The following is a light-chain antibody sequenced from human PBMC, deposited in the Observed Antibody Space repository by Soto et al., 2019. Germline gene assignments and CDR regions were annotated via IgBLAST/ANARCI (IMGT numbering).Light chain of an antibody. J-gene: IGKJ5*01. Sequence: EITLTQSPATLSLSKGDRDTLSCSASQSISDSLAWYQHRPGQAPRLLVCDATDRATGIPARFSGSGSGTNFTLTISSLEPEDSALYYCQQRSFWPPLTFGQGTLLEI. CDR2: DAT. V-gene: IGKV3-11*01. CDR3: QQRSFWPPLT. CDR1: QSISDS.